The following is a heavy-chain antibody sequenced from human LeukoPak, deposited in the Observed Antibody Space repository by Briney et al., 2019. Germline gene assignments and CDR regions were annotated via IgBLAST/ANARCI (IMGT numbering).Heavy chain of an antibody. CDR3: AGGIVRGVPVIGY. Sequence: PSETLSLTCAVSGGSISSSNWWSWVRQPPGKGLEWIGEIYHSGSTNYNPSLKSRVTISVDKSKNQFSLKLSSVTAADTAVFYCAGGIVRGVPVIGYWGQGTLVTVSS. D-gene: IGHD3-10*01. CDR1: GGSISSSNW. CDR2: IYHSGST. J-gene: IGHJ4*02. V-gene: IGHV4-4*02.